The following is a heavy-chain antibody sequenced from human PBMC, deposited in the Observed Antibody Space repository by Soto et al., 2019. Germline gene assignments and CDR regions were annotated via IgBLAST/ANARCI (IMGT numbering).Heavy chain of an antibody. CDR2: IDSSSNYI. Sequence: EVQLVESGGGLVKPGGSLRLSCVASGFTITTYTMTWVRQAPGKGLEWVSSIDSSSNYIYYADSVKGRFTISRDNAKNSLFLQMNSLRAEDTAVYYCARLTYCTSATCPNYYYGMDVWGQGTTVTVSS. D-gene: IGHD2-2*01. J-gene: IGHJ6*02. CDR3: ARLTYCTSATCPNYYYGMDV. CDR1: GFTITTYT. V-gene: IGHV3-21*01.